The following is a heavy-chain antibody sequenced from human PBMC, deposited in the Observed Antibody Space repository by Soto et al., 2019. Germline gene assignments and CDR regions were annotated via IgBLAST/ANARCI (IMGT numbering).Heavy chain of an antibody. J-gene: IGHJ3*02. V-gene: IGHV4-34*01. CDR2: MSHSGGN. Sequence: QVQLQQWGAGLLKPSETLSLTCAVFGGSVNSGNYYWSWIRQPPGKGLEWIGEMSHSGGNHFNPSLKSRVTISVDTPKNQFSLKMSTVTAADTALYYCARVERGTATTVVDAFDIWGPGTMVTVSS. CDR3: ARVERGTATTVVDAFDI. D-gene: IGHD1-1*01. CDR1: GGSVNSGNYY.